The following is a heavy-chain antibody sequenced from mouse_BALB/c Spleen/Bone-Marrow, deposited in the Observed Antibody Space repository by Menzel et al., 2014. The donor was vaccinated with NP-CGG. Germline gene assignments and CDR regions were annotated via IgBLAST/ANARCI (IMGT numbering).Heavy chain of an antibody. Sequence: EVMLVESGGGLVQPGGSLRLSCATSGFTFTDYYMNWVRQPPGKALEWLGFIRNKANGYTTEYSASVKSRFTISRDNSQNILYLQMNTLRADDSATYYCARDKGRVFFDYWGQGTTLTASS. CDR2: IRNKANGYTT. J-gene: IGHJ2*01. CDR1: GFTFTDYY. CDR3: ARDKGRVFFDY. V-gene: IGHV7-3*02.